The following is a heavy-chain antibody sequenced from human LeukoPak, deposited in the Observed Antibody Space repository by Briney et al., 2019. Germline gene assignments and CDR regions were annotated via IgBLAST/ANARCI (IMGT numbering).Heavy chain of an antibody. J-gene: IGHJ4*02. CDR2: IRFDGSYR. Sequence: GGSLRLSCAPSGFTFSSYGMHWVRQAPVKGLEWVAFIRFDGSYRYYADSVKGRFTISRDNSKNTLYLQMNSLRAEDTAVYYCARMGSIRQFDYWGQGTLVTVSS. D-gene: IGHD3-10*01. V-gene: IGHV3-30*02. CDR3: ARMGSIRQFDY. CDR1: GFTFSSYG.